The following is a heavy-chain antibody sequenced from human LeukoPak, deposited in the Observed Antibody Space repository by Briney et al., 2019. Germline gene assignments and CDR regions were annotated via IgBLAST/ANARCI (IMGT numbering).Heavy chain of an antibody. Sequence: GRSLRLSCAASGFTFDDYAMHWVRQAPGKGLEWVSGITWNSGIIGYADSVKGRFTISRDNAKNSLFLQMNSLRAEDMALYYCAKGAGGSRYFFGYWGQGTLVTVSS. D-gene: IGHD3-16*01. CDR3: AKGAGGSRYFFGY. J-gene: IGHJ4*02. CDR2: ITWNSGII. V-gene: IGHV3-9*03. CDR1: GFTFDDYA.